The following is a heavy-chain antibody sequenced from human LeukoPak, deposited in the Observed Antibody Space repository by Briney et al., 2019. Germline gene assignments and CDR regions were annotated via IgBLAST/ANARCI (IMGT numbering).Heavy chain of an antibody. CDR1: GYTFTSYG. J-gene: IGHJ6*03. CDR3: ARAVPEQWLATLSYYYYYMDV. D-gene: IGHD6-19*01. V-gene: IGHV1-18*01. CDR2: ISAYNGNT. Sequence: ASVKVSCKASGYTFTSYGISWVRQAPGQGLEWMGWISAYNGNTNSAQKLQGRVTMTTDTSTSTAYMELRSLRSDDTAVYYCARAVPEQWLATLSYYYYYMDVWGKGTTVTVSS.